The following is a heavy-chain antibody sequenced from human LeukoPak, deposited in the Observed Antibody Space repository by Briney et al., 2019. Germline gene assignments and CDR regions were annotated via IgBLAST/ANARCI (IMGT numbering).Heavy chain of an antibody. CDR1: GFTFSSYA. J-gene: IGHJ3*02. D-gene: IGHD3-10*01. Sequence: PGGSPRLSCAASGFTFSSYAMSWVRQAPGKGLEWVSAISSTGGITYYVDSVEGRFTISRDNSKNTLYLQMSSLRVEDTAVYFCAKGITLVRGVIISDAFDIWGQGTLVTVSS. CDR3: AKGITLVRGVIISDAFDI. V-gene: IGHV3-23*01. CDR2: ISSTGGIT.